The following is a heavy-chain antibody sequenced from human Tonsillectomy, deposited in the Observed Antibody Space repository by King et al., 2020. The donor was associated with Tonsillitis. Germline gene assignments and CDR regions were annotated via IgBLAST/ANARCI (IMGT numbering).Heavy chain of an antibody. D-gene: IGHD3-9*01. J-gene: IGHJ4*02. Sequence: QLVQSGAEVKKPGASVKVSCKASGYTFTSYDINWVRQATGQGLELMGWMNPNSGNTGYAQKFQGRVTMTRNTSISTAYMVVGSLRSEDTALYYCARARRGYDILTGYPREDFDYWGQGTLVTVSS. CDR2: MNPNSGNT. CDR3: ARARRGYDILTGYPREDFDY. V-gene: IGHV1-8*01. CDR1: GYTFTSYD.